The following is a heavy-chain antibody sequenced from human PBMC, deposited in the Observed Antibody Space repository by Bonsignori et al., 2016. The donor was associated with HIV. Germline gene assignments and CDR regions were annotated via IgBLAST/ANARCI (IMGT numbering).Heavy chain of an antibody. Sequence: EVQLVESGGDLVQPGGSLRLSCTVSGFTFRVFGXSWVRQAPGRAPEWVANIRQDGSEKYYVDSVKGRFTISRDNAKNSLHLQMDSLTVEDTAVYYCARDRRWELLGVTWG. CDR1: GFTFRVFG. CDR3: ARDRRWELLGVT. V-gene: IGHV3-7*01. J-gene: IGHJ1*01. D-gene: IGHD3-10*01. CDR2: IRQDGSEK.